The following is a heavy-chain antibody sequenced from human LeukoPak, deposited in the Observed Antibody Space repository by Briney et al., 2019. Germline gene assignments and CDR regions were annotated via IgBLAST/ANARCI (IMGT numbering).Heavy chain of an antibody. D-gene: IGHD3-10*01. CDR2: IKSDGRT. CDR1: GFTVCNYW. V-gene: IGHV3-74*01. CDR3: ARAPSQIGEYYPESFRH. J-gene: IGHJ1*01. Sequence: PGGSLRLSCAAAGFTVCNYWMHVVRQAPGKGLVWVSRIKSDGRTNYADSVKGRFTISRDNAMNTVSLQMNSLRAEHTDVYYCARAPSQIGEYYPESFRHWGQGTLVTVSS.